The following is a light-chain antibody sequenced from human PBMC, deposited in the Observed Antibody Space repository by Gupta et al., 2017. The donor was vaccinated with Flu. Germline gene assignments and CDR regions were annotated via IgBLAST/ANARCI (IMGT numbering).Light chain of an antibody. CDR2: DDS. Sequence: SSVLTQPPSVSVAPGQTARITCGGNNIGSKSVHCYQQKPGQAPVLLVYDDSDRPSGSPERVSGSNSGNTATLTISRVEAGEEADYYCQVWESSSDNPVVFGGGTKLTVL. CDR1: NIGSKS. CDR3: QVWESSSDNPVV. J-gene: IGLJ2*01. V-gene: IGLV3-21*02.